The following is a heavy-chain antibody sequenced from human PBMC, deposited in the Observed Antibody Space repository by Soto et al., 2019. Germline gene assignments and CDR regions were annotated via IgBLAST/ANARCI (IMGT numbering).Heavy chain of an antibody. CDR1: GFTFSSYD. V-gene: IGHV3-23*01. J-gene: IGHJ4*02. Sequence: EVQLLESGGGLVQPGGSLRLSCEGSGFTFSSYDMSWVRQAPGKGLEWVSAISGSGGSTYYADSVKGRFTISRDNCKNTLYLQMNSRRAEDTAVYYCAKRADYDFWSGLCDYWGQGTLVTVSS. CDR2: ISGSGGST. CDR3: AKRADYDFWSGLCDY. D-gene: IGHD3-3*01.